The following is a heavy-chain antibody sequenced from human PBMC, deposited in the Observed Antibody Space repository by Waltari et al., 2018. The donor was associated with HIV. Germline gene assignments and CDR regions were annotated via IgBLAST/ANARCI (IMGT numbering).Heavy chain of an antibody. CDR1: GFTFSSYA. V-gene: IGHV3-23*01. J-gene: IGHJ4*02. CDR3: AILSSSGWYQD. Sequence: EVQLLESGGGLVQPGGSLRLSCAASGFTFSSYAMSWVRQAPGKGLEWVSSIIGSGGSTYYADSVKGRFTISRDNAKNSLYLQMNSLRDEDTAVYYCAILSSSGWYQDWGQGTLVIVSS. CDR2: IIGSGGST. D-gene: IGHD6-19*01.